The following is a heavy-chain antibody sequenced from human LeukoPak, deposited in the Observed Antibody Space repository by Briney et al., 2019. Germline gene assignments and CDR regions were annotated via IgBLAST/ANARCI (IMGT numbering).Heavy chain of an antibody. J-gene: IGHJ3*02. D-gene: IGHD2-2*01. CDR2: IIPILGIA. CDR1: GGTFSSYA. Sequence: SVKVSCKASGGTFSSYAISWVRQAPGQGLEWMGRIIPILGIANYAQKFQGRVTITADKSTSTAYMELSSLRSEDTAVYYCASGYCSSTSCRNHDAFDIWGQGTMVTVSS. V-gene: IGHV1-69*04. CDR3: ASGYCSSTSCRNHDAFDI.